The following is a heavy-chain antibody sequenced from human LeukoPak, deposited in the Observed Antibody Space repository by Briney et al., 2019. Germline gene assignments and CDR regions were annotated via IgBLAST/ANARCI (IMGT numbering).Heavy chain of an antibody. V-gene: IGHV3-30*03. CDR3: ARDRSQYSSGANWFDP. J-gene: IGHJ5*02. CDR1: GFTFSSYG. D-gene: IGHD6-19*01. CDR2: ISYDGSNK. Sequence: GGSLRLSCVGSGFTFSSYGMHWVRQAPGKGLEWVAVISYDGSNKYYADSVKGRFTISRDNSKNSLYLQMNSLRAEDTAVYYCARDRSQYSSGANWFDPWGQGTLVTVSS.